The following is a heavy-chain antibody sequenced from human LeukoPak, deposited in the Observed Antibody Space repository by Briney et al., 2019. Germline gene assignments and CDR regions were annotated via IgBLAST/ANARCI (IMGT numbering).Heavy chain of an antibody. Sequence: PSDTLSLTCSVSGGSISSSSYYWGWIRQPPGKGLEWSGSIYYSGSTYYNSSLKSRVTISVDTSKNQFSLRLSSATAADTAVYYCARVALGECSGGSCYSGYYYMDVWGKGTTVTVSS. CDR3: ARVALGECSGGSCYSGYYYMDV. CDR2: IYYSGST. CDR1: GGSISSSSYY. D-gene: IGHD2-15*01. J-gene: IGHJ6*03. V-gene: IGHV4-39*01.